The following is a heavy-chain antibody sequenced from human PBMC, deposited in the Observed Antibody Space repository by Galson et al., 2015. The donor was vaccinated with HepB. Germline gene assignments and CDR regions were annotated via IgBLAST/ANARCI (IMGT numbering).Heavy chain of an antibody. V-gene: IGHV1-18*04. CDR3: ARAQGYCSSTSCTPWFDP. CDR2: ISAYNGNT. J-gene: IGHJ5*02. Sequence: SVKVSCKASGYTFTSYGISWVRQAPGQRLEWMGWISAYNGNTNYAQKLQGRVTMTTDTSTSTAYMELRSLRSDDTAVYYCARAQGYCSSTSCTPWFDPWGQGTLVTVSS. CDR1: GYTFTSYG. D-gene: IGHD2-2*01.